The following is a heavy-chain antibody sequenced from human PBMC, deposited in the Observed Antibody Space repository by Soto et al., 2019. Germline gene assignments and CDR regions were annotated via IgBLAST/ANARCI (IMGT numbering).Heavy chain of an antibody. Sequence: SETLSLTCTVSGGSIGGYYGNWIRQPPGKGLEWIAYIHYSGSTNYNPSLKSRVTISVDTSKNQFSLKVSSVAAADTAVYYCAKSISAPPDDAFDIWGQGTMVTVSS. J-gene: IGHJ3*02. V-gene: IGHV4-59*01. CDR2: IHYSGST. CDR1: GGSIGGYY. CDR3: AKSISAPPDDAFDI. D-gene: IGHD6-6*01.